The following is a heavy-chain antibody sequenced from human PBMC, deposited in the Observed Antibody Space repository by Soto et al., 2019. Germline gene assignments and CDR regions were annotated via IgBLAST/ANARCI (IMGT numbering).Heavy chain of an antibody. CDR3: ARSYITIFGVVIYYYGMDV. J-gene: IGHJ6*02. CDR1: GYTFTSYD. Sequence: ASVKVSCKASGYTFTSYDINWVRQATGQGLEWMGWMNPNSGNTGYAQKFQGRVTMTRNTSISTAYMELSSLRSEDTAVYYCARSYITIFGVVIYYYGMDVWGQGTTVTVSS. CDR2: MNPNSGNT. V-gene: IGHV1-8*01. D-gene: IGHD3-3*01.